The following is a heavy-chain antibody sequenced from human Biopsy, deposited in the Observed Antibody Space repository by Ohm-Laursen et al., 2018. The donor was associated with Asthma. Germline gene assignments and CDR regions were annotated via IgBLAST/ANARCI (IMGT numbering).Heavy chain of an antibody. CDR1: GYTYTSYY. Sequence: GASVKVSCKASGYTYTSYYIHWVRQAPGQGLEWMGIINPSGGSTSYPQKFQGRVTMTRDTSVNTAFMVLSRLRSDDTAVYYCARIKIRIGAGTDRYFDLWGRGTLVTVSS. J-gene: IGHJ2*01. CDR2: INPSGGST. CDR3: ARIKIRIGAGTDRYFDL. V-gene: IGHV1-46*01. D-gene: IGHD3-16*01.